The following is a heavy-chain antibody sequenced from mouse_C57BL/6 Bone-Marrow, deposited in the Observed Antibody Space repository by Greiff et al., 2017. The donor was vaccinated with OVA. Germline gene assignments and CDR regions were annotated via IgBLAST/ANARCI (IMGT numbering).Heavy chain of an antibody. CDR1: GFTFSSYT. V-gene: IGHV5-9*01. CDR3: ARLGFDY. J-gene: IGHJ2*01. CDR2: ISGGGGNT. Sequence: DVMLVESGGGLVKPGGSLKLSCAASGFTFSSYTMSWVRQTPEKRLEWVASISGGGGNTYYPDSVKGRVTISRDNAKNTLYLQMSSLRSEDTALYYCARLGFDYWGQGTTLTVSS.